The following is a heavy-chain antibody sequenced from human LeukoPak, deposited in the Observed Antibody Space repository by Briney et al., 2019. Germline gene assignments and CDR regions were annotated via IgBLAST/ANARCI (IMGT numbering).Heavy chain of an antibody. J-gene: IGHJ4*02. CDR2: IYTSGST. CDR1: GYSISSGYY. V-gene: IGHV4-38-2*01. CDR3: ARVGYGDTGDY. Sequence: SETLSLTCAVSGYSISSGYYWGWIRPPPGKGLEWIGRIYTSGSTNYNPSLKSRVTMSVDTSKNQFSLKLSSVTAADTAVYYCARVGYGDTGDYWGQGTLVTVSS. D-gene: IGHD4-17*01.